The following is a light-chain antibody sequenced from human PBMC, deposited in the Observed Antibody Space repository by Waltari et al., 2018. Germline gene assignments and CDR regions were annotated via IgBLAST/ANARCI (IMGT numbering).Light chain of an antibody. J-gene: IGLJ3*02. CDR2: DVS. CDR3: STYTNSNTWV. V-gene: IGLV2-14*03. CDR1: SSDVGCYNY. Sequence: QSALTQPASVSGSPGQSLTLSCTGTSSDVGCYNYVAWYQQHPGKAPKVLIYDVSNRPSGVSNRFSGSKSGNTAFLTISGLQAEDEADYYCSTYTNSNTWVFGGGTKLTVL.